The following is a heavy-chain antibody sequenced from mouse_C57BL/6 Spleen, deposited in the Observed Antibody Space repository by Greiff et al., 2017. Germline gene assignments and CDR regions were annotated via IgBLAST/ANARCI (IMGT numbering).Heavy chain of an antibody. V-gene: IGHV5-6*01. Sequence: EVKLQESGGDLVKPGGSLKLSCAASGFTFSSYGMSWVRQTPDKRLEWVATISSGGSYTYYPDSVKGRFTISRDNAKNTLYLQMSSLKSEDTAMYYCARHDDGYYVWFAYWGQGTLVTVSA. CDR2: ISSGGSYT. CDR1: GFTFSSYG. CDR3: ARHDDGYYVWFAY. D-gene: IGHD2-3*01. J-gene: IGHJ3*01.